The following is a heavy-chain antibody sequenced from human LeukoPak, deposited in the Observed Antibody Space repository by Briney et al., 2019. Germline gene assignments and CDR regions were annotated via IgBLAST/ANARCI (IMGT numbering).Heavy chain of an antibody. Sequence: SETLSLTCAVSGGSISSYYWSWIRQPPGKGLEWIGYISNSGITNYNPSLKSRVTISADTSKNQVSLKLSSVTAADTAVYYCARQGPLYYYDSSGYYPFDYWGQGTLVTVSS. V-gene: IGHV4-59*01. J-gene: IGHJ4*02. CDR1: GGSISSYY. CDR3: ARQGPLYYYDSSGYYPFDY. CDR2: ISNSGIT. D-gene: IGHD3-22*01.